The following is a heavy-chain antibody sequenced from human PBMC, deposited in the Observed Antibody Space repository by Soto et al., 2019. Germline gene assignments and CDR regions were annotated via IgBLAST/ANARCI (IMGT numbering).Heavy chain of an antibody. CDR3: ARGRERYRASQSMTYFFDF. D-gene: IGHD1-26*01. Sequence: SETLSLTCSVSGGSISIYCWTWIRQTPGKGLEWIGYITNSGSSSHNPSLKSRITISMDTSKNRFSLVLTSVTAADTAIYYCARGRERYRASQSMTYFFDFWGQGSQVTVS. CDR1: GGSISIYC. J-gene: IGHJ4*02. V-gene: IGHV4-59*01. CDR2: ITNSGSS.